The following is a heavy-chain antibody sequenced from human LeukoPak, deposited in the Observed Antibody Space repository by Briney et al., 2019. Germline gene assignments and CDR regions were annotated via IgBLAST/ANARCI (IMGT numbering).Heavy chain of an antibody. CDR1: GFTFSNFW. Sequence: GGSLRLSCVVSGFTFSNFWMSWVRQAPGRGLEWVANIHPEGNEKYHVESVKGRFTISRDNAKNLLFLQMNGLRVEDTAVYYCAKGDDFSGDHWGQGTLVTVSS. J-gene: IGHJ4*02. CDR3: AKGDDFSGDH. CDR2: IHPEGNEK. V-gene: IGHV3-7*01. D-gene: IGHD3-16*01.